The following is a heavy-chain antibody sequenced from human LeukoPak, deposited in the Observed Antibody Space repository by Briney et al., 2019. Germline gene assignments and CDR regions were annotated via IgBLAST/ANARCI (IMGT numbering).Heavy chain of an antibody. CDR1: GYTFTSYY. J-gene: IGHJ4*02. D-gene: IGHD3-22*01. CDR3: ARGRTNYYDSSGCLDY. CDR2: INPSGGST. Sequence: ASVKLSCKASGYTFTSYYMHWVRQAPGQGLEWMGIINPSGGSTSYAQKFQGRVTMTRDMSTSTVYMELSSLRSEDTAVYYCARGRTNYYDSSGCLDYWGQGTLVTVSS. V-gene: IGHV1-46*01.